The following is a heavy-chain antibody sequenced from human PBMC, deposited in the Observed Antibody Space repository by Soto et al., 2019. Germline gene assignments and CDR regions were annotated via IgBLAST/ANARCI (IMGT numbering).Heavy chain of an antibody. CDR1: AYTFPRYA. V-gene: IGHV1-3*01. Sequence: VASVKVSCKASAYTFPRYAMNWVRQAPGKSPEWMGWINPGNGNTKYSQRFQGRVTITRDTSASTAYMELSSLTSEDTAVYYCARRGALTSYYYGYYFDYWGQGTLVTVSS. J-gene: IGHJ4*02. CDR3: ARRGALTSYYYGYYFDY. CDR2: INPGNGNT. D-gene: IGHD3-9*01.